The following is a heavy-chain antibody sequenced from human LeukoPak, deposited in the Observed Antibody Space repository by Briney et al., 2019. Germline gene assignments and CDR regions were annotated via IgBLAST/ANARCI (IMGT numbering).Heavy chain of an antibody. Sequence: PSETLSLTCAVYGVSFNGYYWSWIRQPPGKGLEWIGEINHSGSTNYNPSLKSRVTISVDTSKNQFSLKLSSVTAADTAVYYCASGLAIDYWGQGTLVTVSS. CDR3: ASGLAIDY. CDR2: INHSGST. D-gene: IGHD1-1*01. J-gene: IGHJ4*02. V-gene: IGHV4-34*01. CDR1: GVSFNGYY.